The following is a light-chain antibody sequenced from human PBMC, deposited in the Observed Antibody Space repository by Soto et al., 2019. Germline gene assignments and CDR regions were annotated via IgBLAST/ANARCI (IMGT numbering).Light chain of an antibody. CDR2: DAT. CDR3: QQYSSYPLT. CDR1: QSIDSR. J-gene: IGKJ3*01. V-gene: IGKV1-5*01. Sequence: EIQMTQSPSTLSASIGDRVTITCRASQSIDSRLAWYQHKPVRAPELLIYDATRLQSGVPSRFSGSASGTELTLTISSLQPDDFANYYCQQYSSYPLTFGPGTKVDV.